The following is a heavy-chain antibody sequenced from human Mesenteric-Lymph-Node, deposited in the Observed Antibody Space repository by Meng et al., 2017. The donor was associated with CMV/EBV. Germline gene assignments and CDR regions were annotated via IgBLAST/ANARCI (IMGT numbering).Heavy chain of an antibody. Sequence: GESLKISCAACEFSFSSYDIHWVRQVTGEGLEWVSPIGPSGDSYYPGSVRGQFTVSRENAKTSLCLQMNNLRAGDTAVFCCAKPSDAGYCTSTSCYPDYWGQGTLVTVSS. V-gene: IGHV3-13*03. D-gene: IGHD2-2*01. J-gene: IGHJ4*02. CDR1: EFSFSSYD. CDR3: AKPSDAGYCTSTSCYPDY. CDR2: IGPSGDS.